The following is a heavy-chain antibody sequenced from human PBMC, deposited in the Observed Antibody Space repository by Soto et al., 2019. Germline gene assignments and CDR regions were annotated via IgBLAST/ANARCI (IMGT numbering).Heavy chain of an antibody. Sequence: GGSLRLSCAATGFTFSSDAMNWVRQTSGKGLEWVSSISGSGDEIYYADSVKGRFTISRDNSKNTLYLQMNSLRADDTAVYYCARDYDILTGYYISRPNDYWGQGTLVTVSS. D-gene: IGHD3-9*01. J-gene: IGHJ4*02. CDR2: ISGSGDEI. CDR3: ARDYDILTGYYISRPNDY. CDR1: GFTFSSDA. V-gene: IGHV3-23*01.